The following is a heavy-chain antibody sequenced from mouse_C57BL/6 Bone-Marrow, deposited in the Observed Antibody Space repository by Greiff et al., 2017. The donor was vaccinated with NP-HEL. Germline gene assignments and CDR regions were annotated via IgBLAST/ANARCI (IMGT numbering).Heavy chain of an antibody. D-gene: IGHD2-4*01. CDR1: GYTFTDYY. CDR3: ERYYDYDGFAY. V-gene: IGHV1-26*01. Sequence: VQLQQSGPELVKPGASVKISCKASGYTFTDYYMNWVKQSPGQSLEWIGDINPNNGGTSYNQKFKGKATLTVDKSSSTAYMELRSLTSEDSAVYYCERYYDYDGFAYWGQGTVVTVSA. CDR2: INPNNGGT. J-gene: IGHJ3*01.